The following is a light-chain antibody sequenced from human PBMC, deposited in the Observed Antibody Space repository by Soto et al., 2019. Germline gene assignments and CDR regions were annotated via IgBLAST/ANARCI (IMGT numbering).Light chain of an antibody. CDR1: SGHSSYA. CDR2: LNSDGSH. Sequence: QLVLTQSPSASASLGASVKLTCTLSSGHSSYAISWHQQQPQKGPRYLMKLNSDGSHRKGDGIPDRFSGSSSGAERYLTISSLQSEDEADYYCQTWGTGNNWVFGGGTQLTVL. CDR3: QTWGTGNNWV. J-gene: IGLJ3*02. V-gene: IGLV4-69*01.